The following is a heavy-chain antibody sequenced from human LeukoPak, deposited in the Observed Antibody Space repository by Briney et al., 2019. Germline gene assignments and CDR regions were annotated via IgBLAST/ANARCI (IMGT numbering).Heavy chain of an antibody. Sequence: GGSLRLSCAASGFTFSSYGMHWVRQAPGKGLEGVAFIRYDGSNKYYADSVKGRFTISRDNSKNTLYLQMNSLRAEDTAVYYCAKDGEWELRDAFDIWGQGTMVTVSS. V-gene: IGHV3-30*02. J-gene: IGHJ3*02. D-gene: IGHD1-26*01. CDR1: GFTFSSYG. CDR2: IRYDGSNK. CDR3: AKDGEWELRDAFDI.